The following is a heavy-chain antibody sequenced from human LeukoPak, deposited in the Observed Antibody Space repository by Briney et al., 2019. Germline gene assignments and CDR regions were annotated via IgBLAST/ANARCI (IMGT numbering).Heavy chain of an antibody. J-gene: IGHJ4*02. CDR1: GFTFSSYA. D-gene: IGHD2-15*01. Sequence: PGGSLRLSCAASGFTFSSYAMTWVRQGLGTGLEGVSSITGGGDTTYYADSVGGRFTISRDNSKNTLSVQMNSLRAEDTAVYYCAKQRSEVVVAATNYWGQGTLVTVSS. CDR3: AKQRSEVVVAATNY. CDR2: ITGGGDTT. V-gene: IGHV3-23*01.